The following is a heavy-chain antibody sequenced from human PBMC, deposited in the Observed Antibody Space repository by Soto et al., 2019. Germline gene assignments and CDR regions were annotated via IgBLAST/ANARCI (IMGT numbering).Heavy chain of an antibody. Sequence: QVQLVQSGAEVKKPGASVTLSCKASGYIFAHYFIHWVRQAPGQGFEWMAIVDPTGSRTSHAHKFQGRVTVTREESTGTVYLELNRLTSEDTALYYCAIDSTTMVIGFDNWGRGTLVTVS. CDR3: AIDSTTMVIGFDN. D-gene: IGHD3-9*01. CDR1: GYIFAHYF. CDR2: VDPTGSRT. V-gene: IGHV1-46*03. J-gene: IGHJ4*02.